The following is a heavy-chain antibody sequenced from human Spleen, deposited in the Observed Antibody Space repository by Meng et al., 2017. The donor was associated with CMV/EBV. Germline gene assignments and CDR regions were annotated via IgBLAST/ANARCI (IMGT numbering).Heavy chain of an antibody. CDR3: ARGRTGYCSSTSCHTHYGMDV. D-gene: IGHD2-2*02. CDR2: INHSGST. J-gene: IGHJ6*02. Sequence: GSLRLSCAVYGGSFSGYYWSWIRQPPGKGLEWIGEINHSGSTNYNTSLKSRVTISLDTSKNQFSLKLSSVTAADTAVYYCARGRTGYCSSTSCHTHYGMDVWGQGTTVTVSS. V-gene: IGHV4-34*01. CDR1: GGSFSGYY.